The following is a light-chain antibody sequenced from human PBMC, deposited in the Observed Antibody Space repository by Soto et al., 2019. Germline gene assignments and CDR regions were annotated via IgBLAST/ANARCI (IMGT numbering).Light chain of an antibody. Sequence: EIVMTQSPATLSVSPGERATLSCRASQRVGSDLAWYLQKPGQPPRLLIYDASIRATGIPARISGSGSGTDFTLTISSLEPEDFAVYYCQQRSDWLTFGGGTKVDIK. V-gene: IGKV3-11*01. CDR2: DAS. J-gene: IGKJ4*01. CDR1: QRVGSD. CDR3: QQRSDWLT.